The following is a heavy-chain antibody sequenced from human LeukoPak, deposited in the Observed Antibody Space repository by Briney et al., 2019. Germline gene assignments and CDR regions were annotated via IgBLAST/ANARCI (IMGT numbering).Heavy chain of an antibody. J-gene: IGHJ4*02. CDR1: GFTFSSYW. CDR2: INQVGSEK. CDR3: ARDHVEPGVILDS. V-gene: IGHV3-7*05. Sequence: GGSLRLSCSASGFTFSSYWMIWVRQAPGQGLEWVANINQVGSEKYYGDSVKDRFTISRDNSKNSLYLQMNSLRAEDTAVYFCARDHVEPGVILDSWGQGTLVTVSS. D-gene: IGHD1-14*01.